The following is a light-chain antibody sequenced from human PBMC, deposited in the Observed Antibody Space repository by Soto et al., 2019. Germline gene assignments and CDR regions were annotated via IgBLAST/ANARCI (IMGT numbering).Light chain of an antibody. J-gene: IGKJ1*01. CDR1: QSISSW. V-gene: IGKV1-5*01. Sequence: DIQMTQSPSTLSASVGDRVTITCRASQSISSWLAWYQQKPGKAPKLLIYDASSLESGVPSRFSGSGSGTEFTLTISSLQPDDFATYYCQQYKSPWAFGQGNKVEIK. CDR3: QQYKSPWA. CDR2: DAS.